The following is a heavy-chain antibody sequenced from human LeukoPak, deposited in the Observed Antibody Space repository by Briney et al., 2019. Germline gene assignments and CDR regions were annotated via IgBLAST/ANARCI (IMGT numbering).Heavy chain of an antibody. CDR2: IKQDGSEK. Sequence: GGSLRLSCAASGFTLSSYWMSWVRQAPGKGLEWVANIKQDGSEKYYVDSVKGRFTISRDNAKNSLYLQMNSLRAEDTAVYYCARDLVSGGGYWGQGTLVTVSS. J-gene: IGHJ4*02. D-gene: IGHD6-25*01. CDR3: ARDLVSGGGY. CDR1: GFTLSSYW. V-gene: IGHV3-7*01.